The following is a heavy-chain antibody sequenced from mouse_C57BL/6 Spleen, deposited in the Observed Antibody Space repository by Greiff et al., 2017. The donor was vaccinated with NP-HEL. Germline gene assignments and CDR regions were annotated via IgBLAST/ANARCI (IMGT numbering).Heavy chain of an antibody. V-gene: IGHV1-82*01. CDR3: AKRGATTGRDYFDY. CDR2: IYPGDGDT. Sequence: VQLQQSGPELVKPGASVKISCKASGYAFSSSWMNWVKQRPGKGLEWIGRIYPGDGDTNYNGKFKGKATLTADKSSSTAYMQLSSLTSEDSAVYFCAKRGATTGRDYFDYWGQGTTLTVSS. D-gene: IGHD1-1*01. J-gene: IGHJ2*01. CDR1: GYAFSSSW.